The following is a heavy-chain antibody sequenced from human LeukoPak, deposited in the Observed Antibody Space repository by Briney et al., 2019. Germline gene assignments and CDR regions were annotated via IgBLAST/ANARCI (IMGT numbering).Heavy chain of an antibody. J-gene: IGHJ4*02. D-gene: IGHD3-10*01. CDR2: ISTSSSDI. V-gene: IGHV3-21*01. CDR1: GFTFSSYA. CDR3: ARDFGF. Sequence: GGSLRLSCAASGFTFSSYAMNWVRQAPGKGLEWVSTISTSSSDIYYADSLKGRFTIPRDNAKNSLYLQMNSLRAEDTAVYYCARDFGFWGQGTLVTVSS.